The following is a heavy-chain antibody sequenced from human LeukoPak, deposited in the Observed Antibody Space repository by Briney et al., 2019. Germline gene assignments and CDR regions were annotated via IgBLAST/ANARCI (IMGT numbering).Heavy chain of an antibody. Sequence: GGSLRLSCAASGFTFSSYSMNWVRQAPGKGLEWVSSISSSSSYIYYADSVKGRFTISRDNAKNSLYLQMNSLRAEDTAVYYCAGSIVGATGGAYWGQGTLVTVSS. CDR1: GFTFSSYS. V-gene: IGHV3-21*01. CDR3: AGSIVGATGGAY. CDR2: ISSSSSYI. D-gene: IGHD1-26*01. J-gene: IGHJ4*02.